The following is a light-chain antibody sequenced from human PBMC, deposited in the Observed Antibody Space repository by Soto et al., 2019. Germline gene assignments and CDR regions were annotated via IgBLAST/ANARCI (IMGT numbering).Light chain of an antibody. CDR3: SSYTNINTRACV. Sequence: QSVLTQPSSVPGAPGQSSTISCTGTIGDIGSYNRVSWYQQHPGKAPKLIIYEVTDLPSGVSNRFSGSKSGNTASLTISGLQAEDEAEYYCSSYTNINTRACVFGTGTKVTVL. CDR1: IGDIGSYNR. J-gene: IGLJ1*01. CDR2: EVT. V-gene: IGLV2-14*01.